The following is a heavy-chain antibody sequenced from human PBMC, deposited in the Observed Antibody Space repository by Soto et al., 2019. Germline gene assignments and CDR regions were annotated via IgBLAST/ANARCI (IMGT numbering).Heavy chain of an antibody. CDR2: IKSLTDGGTR. V-gene: IGHV3-15*01. Sequence: KSGGSLRLSCVASGVTFSKTWMSWVRQAPGKGLEWGGRIKSLTDGGTRDYAAPVKDRFIISRDDSRDTLYLQINSLQIADTALYYCAAGHSSGASPRTYGMDVRGQEYTVTVSS. D-gene: IGHD3-22*01. CDR1: GVTFSKTW. CDR3: AAGHSSGASPRTYGMDV. J-gene: IGHJ6*02.